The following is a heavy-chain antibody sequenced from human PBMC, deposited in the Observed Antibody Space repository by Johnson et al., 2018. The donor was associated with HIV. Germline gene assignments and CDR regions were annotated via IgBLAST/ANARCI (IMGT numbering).Heavy chain of an antibody. Sequence: VQVVESRGVLVQPGGSLRLSCAASGFTVSSNEMSWVRQAPGKGLEWVSSISGGSTYYADSRTGRFTISRDNSKNTLHLQMNSLRAEDTAVYYCARDQDYDSSGYGAFDIWGQGTMVTVSS. CDR1: GFTVSSNE. CDR2: ISGGST. D-gene: IGHD3-22*01. J-gene: IGHJ3*02. V-gene: IGHV3-38-3*01. CDR3: ARDQDYDSSGYGAFDI.